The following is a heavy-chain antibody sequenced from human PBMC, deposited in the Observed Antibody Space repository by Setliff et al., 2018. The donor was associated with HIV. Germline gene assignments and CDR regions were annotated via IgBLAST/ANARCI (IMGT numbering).Heavy chain of an antibody. D-gene: IGHD3-16*02. CDR2: ISGDNTKR. CDR3: ARGAPYDYVWGSYRHFDY. V-gene: IGHV1-18*01. J-gene: IGHJ4*02. Sequence: ASVKVSCKPSGYTFTSYGISWVRQAPGQGLEWMGWISGDNTKRDYAQKFQGRVTMTTDTSTSTADMELRSLRSDDTAVYFCARGAPYDYVWGSYRHFDYWGQGTLVTVSS. CDR1: GYTFTSYG.